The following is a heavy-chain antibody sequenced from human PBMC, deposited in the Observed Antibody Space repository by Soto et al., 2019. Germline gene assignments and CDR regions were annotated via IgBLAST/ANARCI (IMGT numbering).Heavy chain of an antibody. V-gene: IGHV3-30-3*01. CDR2: ISYDGSNK. J-gene: IGHJ6*02. CDR1: GFTFSSYA. Sequence: GGSLRLSCAASGFTFSSYAMHWVRQAPGKGLEWVAVISYDGSNKYYADSVKGRFTISRDNSKNTLYLQMNSLRAEDTAVYYCARDKSVDTAMVPSPYYYGMDVWGQGTTVTVSS. D-gene: IGHD5-18*01. CDR3: ARDKSVDTAMVPSPYYYGMDV.